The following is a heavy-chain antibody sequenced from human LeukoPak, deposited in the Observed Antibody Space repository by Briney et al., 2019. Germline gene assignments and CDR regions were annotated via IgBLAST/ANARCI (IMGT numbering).Heavy chain of an antibody. CDR3: ARRGQYNWNDLSLL. J-gene: IGHJ4*02. CDR1: GGSISSYY. CDR2: IYYSGST. V-gene: IGHV4-59*08. Sequence: SETLSLTCTVSGGSISSYYWSWIRQPPGKGLEWIGYIYYSGSTNYNPSLKSRVTISVDTSKNQFSLKLSSVTAADTAVYYCARRGQYNWNDLSLLWGQGTLVTVSS. D-gene: IGHD1-1*01.